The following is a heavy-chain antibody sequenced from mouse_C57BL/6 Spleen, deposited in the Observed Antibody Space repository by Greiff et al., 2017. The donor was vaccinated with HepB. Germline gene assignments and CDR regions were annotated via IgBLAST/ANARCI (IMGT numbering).Heavy chain of an antibody. D-gene: IGHD1-1*01. Sequence: EVKLMESGGDLVKPGGSLKLSCAASGFTFSSYGMSWVRQTPDKRLEWVATISSGGSYTYYPDSVKGRFTISRDNAKNTLYLQMSSLKSEDTAMYYCARQVIAKRYFDVWGTGTTVTVSS. CDR1: GFTFSSYG. J-gene: IGHJ1*03. CDR3: ARQVIAKRYFDV. V-gene: IGHV5-6*01. CDR2: ISSGGSYT.